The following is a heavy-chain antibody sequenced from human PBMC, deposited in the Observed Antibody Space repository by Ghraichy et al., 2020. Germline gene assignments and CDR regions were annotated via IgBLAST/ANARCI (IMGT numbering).Heavy chain of an antibody. Sequence: SETLSLTCAVYDGSVRGYYWSWIRQPPGKGLEWIGEINQSGRTNYIPSLKSRVTISIDTSNYHFSLKLRSVTAADSAIYYCARLSVAAAAAQAYYFSAMDVWGQGTSVTVSS. CDR1: DGSVRGYY. D-gene: IGHD6-13*01. CDR2: INQSGRT. CDR3: ARLSVAAAAAQAYYFSAMDV. J-gene: IGHJ6*02. V-gene: IGHV4-34*01.